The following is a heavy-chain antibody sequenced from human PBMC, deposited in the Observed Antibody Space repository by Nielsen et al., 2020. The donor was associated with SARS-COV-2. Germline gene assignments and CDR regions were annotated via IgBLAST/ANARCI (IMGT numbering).Heavy chain of an antibody. CDR3: ARSRWLRPYYYYMDV. V-gene: IGHV4-39*07. D-gene: IGHD5-12*01. J-gene: IGHJ6*03. CDR1: GGSISSSSYY. Sequence: SETLSLTCTVSGGSISSSSYYWGWIRQPPGKGLEWIGSIYYSGSTYYNPSLKSRVTISVDTSRNQFSLKLSSVTAADTAVYYCARSRWLRPYYYYMDVWGKGTTVTVSS. CDR2: IYYSGST.